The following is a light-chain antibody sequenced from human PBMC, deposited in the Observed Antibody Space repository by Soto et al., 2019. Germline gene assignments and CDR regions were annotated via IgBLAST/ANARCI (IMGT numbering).Light chain of an antibody. J-gene: IGKJ5*01. Sequence: IVFTQSPGTLSLSPGERATLSCRASQSVTKNNLNWYQQKPGQAPRLLIYDASNRATGIPARFSGSGSGTDFTLTISSLEPEDFAVYYCQQRSNWPPITFGQGTRLEIK. CDR1: QSVTKNN. CDR3: QQRSNWPPIT. CDR2: DAS. V-gene: IGKV3-11*01.